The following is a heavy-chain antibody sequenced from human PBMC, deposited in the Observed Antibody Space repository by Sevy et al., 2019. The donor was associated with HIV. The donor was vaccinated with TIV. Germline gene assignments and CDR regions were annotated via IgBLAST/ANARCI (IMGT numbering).Heavy chain of an antibody. CDR1: GFIFSNYE. CDR2: ITSSGSTK. Sequence: GGSLRLSCIASGFIFSNYEMNWVRQAPGKGLEWVSYITSSGSTKHYADSVKGRFTISTDNGKNSIYLQMNSLRAEDTAVYYCARATYYYDTSGPYFFDFWGQGTLVTVSS. J-gene: IGHJ4*02. D-gene: IGHD3-22*01. CDR3: ARATYYYDTSGPYFFDF. V-gene: IGHV3-48*03.